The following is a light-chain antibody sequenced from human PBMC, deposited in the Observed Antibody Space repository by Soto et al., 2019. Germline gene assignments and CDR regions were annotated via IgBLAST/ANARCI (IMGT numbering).Light chain of an antibody. CDR1: QGISSS. J-gene: IGKJ4*01. V-gene: IGKV1-9*01. Sequence: DIQLTQSPSFLSASVGDRVTITCRASQGISSSLAWYQQKPRKAPNLLIYAASTLQSGVPSRFSGSGSGIEFTLTISRLEPEDFAVYYCQQYGDSPLTFGGGTKVEIK. CDR3: QQYGDSPLT. CDR2: AAS.